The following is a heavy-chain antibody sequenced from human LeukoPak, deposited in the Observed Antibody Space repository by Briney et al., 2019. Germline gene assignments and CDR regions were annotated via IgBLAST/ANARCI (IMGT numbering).Heavy chain of an antibody. CDR2: ISSSSSTI. Sequence: GGSLRLSCAASGFTFSSYRMNWVRQAPGKGLEWVSYISSSSSTIYDADSVKGRFTISRDNAKNSLYLQMNSLRGEDTALYYCATEHWGPNSWGQGTLVTVSS. CDR1: GFTFSSYR. CDR3: ATEHWGPNS. D-gene: IGHD3-16*01. J-gene: IGHJ4*02. V-gene: IGHV3-48*01.